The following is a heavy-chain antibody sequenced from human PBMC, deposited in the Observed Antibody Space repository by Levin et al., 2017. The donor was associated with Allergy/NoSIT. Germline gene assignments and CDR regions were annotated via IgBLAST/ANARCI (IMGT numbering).Heavy chain of an antibody. J-gene: IGHJ3*02. D-gene: IGHD2-2*01. CDR2: INWNGGST. Sequence: GGSLRLSCAASGFTFDDYGMSWVRQAPGKGLEWVSGINWNGGSTGYADSVKGRFTISRDNAKNSLYLQMNSLRAEDTALYYCARVRRDVVVPAVSDAFDIWGQGTMVTVSS. V-gene: IGHV3-20*04. CDR1: GFTFDDYG. CDR3: ARVRRDVVVPAVSDAFDI.